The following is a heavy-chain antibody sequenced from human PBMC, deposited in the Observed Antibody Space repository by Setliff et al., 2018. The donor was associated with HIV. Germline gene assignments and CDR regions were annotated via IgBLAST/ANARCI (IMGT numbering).Heavy chain of an antibody. J-gene: IGHJ5*02. V-gene: IGHV4-61*02. CDR2: TYTSENT. Sequence: PSETLSLTCTVPTGSINSGSYYWSWIRQPAGKRLAWIGRTYTSENTNYNPSFESRVTISVDVSKNQFYLKVSSVTAADTAVYYCARGRAQWPNYNYFDPWGRGTLVTVSS. CDR1: TGSINSGSYY. D-gene: IGHD6-19*01. CDR3: ARGRAQWPNYNYFDP.